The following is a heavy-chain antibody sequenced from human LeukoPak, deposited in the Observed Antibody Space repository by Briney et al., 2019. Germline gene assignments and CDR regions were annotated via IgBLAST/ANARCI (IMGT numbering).Heavy chain of an antibody. V-gene: IGHV4-34*01. CDR3: ARGAVRHYYYYYGMDV. CDR2: INHRGST. CDR1: GGSFSGYY. Sequence: SETLSLTCAVYGGSFSGYYWSWIRQPPGKGLEWIGEINHRGSTNYNPSLKSRVTISVDTSKNQFSLKLGSVTAADTAVYYCARGAVRHYYYYYGMDVWGQGTTVTVSS. J-gene: IGHJ6*02. D-gene: IGHD3-10*01.